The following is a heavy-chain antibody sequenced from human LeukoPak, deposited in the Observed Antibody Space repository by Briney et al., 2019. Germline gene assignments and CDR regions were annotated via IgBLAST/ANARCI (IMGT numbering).Heavy chain of an antibody. Sequence: GGSLRLSCAASGFTFSSSAMSWVRQAPGKGLEWVSAISNNGGYTYYADSVQGRFTISRDNSKSTLCLQMNSLRAEDTAVYYCAKNRLALNNWGQGTLVTVSS. V-gene: IGHV3-23*01. J-gene: IGHJ4*02. CDR2: ISNNGGYT. CDR3: AKNRLALNN. CDR1: GFTFSSSA.